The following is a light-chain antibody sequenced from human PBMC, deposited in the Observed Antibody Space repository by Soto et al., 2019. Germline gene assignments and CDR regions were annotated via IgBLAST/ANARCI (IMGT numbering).Light chain of an antibody. CDR1: QNINKY. CDR3: QQTYTTLYT. V-gene: IGKV1-39*01. J-gene: IGKJ2*01. Sequence: DIQMTQSPPSLSASVGDRVTITCRASQNINKYLNWYQLKPGKAPKFLIYDTSSLQSGVPSRFSGSGSGTDFTLTISSLQTEDFATYFCQQTYTTLYTFGQGTKLEIK. CDR2: DTS.